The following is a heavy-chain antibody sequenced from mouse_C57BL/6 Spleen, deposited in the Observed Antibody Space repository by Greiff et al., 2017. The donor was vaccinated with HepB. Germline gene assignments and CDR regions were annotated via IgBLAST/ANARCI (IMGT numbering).Heavy chain of an antibody. D-gene: IGHD1-1*01. CDR1: GFSFNTYA. CDR2: IRSKSNNYAT. V-gene: IGHV10-1*01. Sequence: EVQLVESGGGLVQPKGSLKLSCAASGFSFNTYAMNWVRQAPGKGLEWVARIRSKSNNYATYYADSVKDRFTISRDDSESMLYLQMNNLKTEDTAMYYCVRHDHDGSSSYWYFDVWGTGTTVTVSS. J-gene: IGHJ1*03. CDR3: VRHDHDGSSSYWYFDV.